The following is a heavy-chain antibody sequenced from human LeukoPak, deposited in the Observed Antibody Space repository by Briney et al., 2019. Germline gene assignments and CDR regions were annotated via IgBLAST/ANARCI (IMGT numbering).Heavy chain of an antibody. CDR2: ISNTGGTP. Sequence: GGSLRLSCAASGFAFSSFTMSWVRQAPGKELEWVSVISNTGGTPYYAHSVKGRFTISRDNSKNMLYLQMNSLRAEDTAVYYCGKSNGASCYSVTGYWGQGTLVTVSS. V-gene: IGHV3-23*01. D-gene: IGHD2-15*01. CDR1: GFAFSSFT. J-gene: IGHJ4*02. CDR3: GKSNGASCYSVTGY.